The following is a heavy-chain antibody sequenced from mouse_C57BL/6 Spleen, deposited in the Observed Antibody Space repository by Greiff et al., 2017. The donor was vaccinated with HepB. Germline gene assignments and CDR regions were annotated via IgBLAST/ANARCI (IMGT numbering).Heavy chain of an antibody. CDR1: GYTFTSYW. D-gene: IGHD4-1*01. J-gene: IGHJ1*03. CDR3: ARRGTGNGWYFDV. V-gene: IGHV1-64*01. Sequence: QVQLQQPGAELVKPGASVKLSCKASGYTFTSYWMHWVKQRPGQGLEWIGMIHPNSGSTNYNEKFKSKATLTVDKSSSTAYMQLSSLTSEDSAVYYCARRGTGNGWYFDVWGTGTTVTVSS. CDR2: IHPNSGST.